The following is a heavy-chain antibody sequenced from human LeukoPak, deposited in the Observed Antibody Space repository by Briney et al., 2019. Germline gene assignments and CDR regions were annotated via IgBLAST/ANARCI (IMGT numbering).Heavy chain of an antibody. J-gene: IGHJ5*02. CDR3: ARGGYYGSGNDFRFDP. D-gene: IGHD3-10*01. CDR2: IYYSGST. V-gene: IGHV4-39*01. CDR1: GGSISSSSYY. Sequence: SETLSLTCTVSGGSISSSSYYWGWIRQPPGKGLEWIGRIYYSGSTYYSPSLKSRVTISVDTSKNQFSLKLSSVTAADTAVYYCARGGYYGSGNDFRFDPWGQGTLVTVSS.